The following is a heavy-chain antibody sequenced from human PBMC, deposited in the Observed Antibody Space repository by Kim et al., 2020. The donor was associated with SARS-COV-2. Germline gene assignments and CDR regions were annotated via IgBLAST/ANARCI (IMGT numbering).Heavy chain of an antibody. D-gene: IGHD2-21*01. V-gene: IGHV3-20*04. J-gene: IGHJ6*03. CDR1: GFSIDDNG. CDR3: AKIAGLGYFYHYMDV. CDR2: TTWNGGST. Sequence: GGSLRLSCGASGFSIDDNGMSWVRQVPGKGLEWVAGTTWNGGSTGYADSVKGRFTISRDSAKNSLYLQMENLRAEDTALYYCAKIAGLGYFYHYMDVWGKGTTVTVSS.